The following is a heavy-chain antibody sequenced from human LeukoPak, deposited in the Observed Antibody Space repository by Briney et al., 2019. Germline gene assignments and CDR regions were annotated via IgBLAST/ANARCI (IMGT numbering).Heavy chain of an antibody. J-gene: IGHJ4*02. CDR3: AREQRWLQSLDY. Sequence: SETLSLTCTVSDDSISSGSYYWSWIRQPAGKGLEWIGRISASGSTNYNPSLKSRVTISVNTSKNQFSLKLSSVTATDTAVYYCAREQRWLQSLDYWGQGTLITVSS. CDR1: DDSISSGSYY. CDR2: ISASGST. V-gene: IGHV4-61*02. D-gene: IGHD5-24*01.